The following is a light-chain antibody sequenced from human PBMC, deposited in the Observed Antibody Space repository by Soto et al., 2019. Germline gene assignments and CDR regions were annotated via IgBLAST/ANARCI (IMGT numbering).Light chain of an antibody. CDR3: CSYVVRSTFDKV. Sequence: QSALTQPASVSGSPGQWITISCTGTSSDVGSHTLVSWYQQHPGKAPKLMIYEGSKPPSGVSNRFSGYKSANTASLTISGLLAEDEADYYCCSYVVRSTFDKVFGGGTKLPVL. CDR1: SSDVGSHTL. CDR2: EGS. V-gene: IGLV2-23*03. J-gene: IGLJ3*02.